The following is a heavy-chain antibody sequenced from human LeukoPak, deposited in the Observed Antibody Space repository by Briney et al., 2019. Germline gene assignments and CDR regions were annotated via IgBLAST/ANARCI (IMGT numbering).Heavy chain of an antibody. Sequence: SETLSLTCTVSGGSISSSSYYWGWIRQPPGKGLEWIGSIYYSGSTYYNPSLKSRVTISVDTSKNQFSLKLSSVTAADTAVYYCAREGDYYDSSGYGWFDPWGQGTLVTVSS. D-gene: IGHD3-22*01. J-gene: IGHJ5*02. V-gene: IGHV4-39*07. CDR1: GGSISSSSYY. CDR3: AREGDYYDSSGYGWFDP. CDR2: IYYSGST.